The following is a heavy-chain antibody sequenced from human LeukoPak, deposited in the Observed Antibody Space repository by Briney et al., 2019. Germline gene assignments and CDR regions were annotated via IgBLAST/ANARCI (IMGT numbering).Heavy chain of an antibody. CDR2: IYSGGST. CDR1: GFIVSSNY. J-gene: IGHJ4*02. D-gene: IGHD3-10*01. CDR3: ARHGSGSELFDY. V-gene: IGHV3-53*01. Sequence: GGSLRLSCAASGFIVSSNYMSWVRQAPGKGMEWVSVIYSGGSTYYSDSVKGRFTISRDTSKNMLYLQMNSLRAEDTAVYYCARHGSGSELFDYWGQGTLVTVSS.